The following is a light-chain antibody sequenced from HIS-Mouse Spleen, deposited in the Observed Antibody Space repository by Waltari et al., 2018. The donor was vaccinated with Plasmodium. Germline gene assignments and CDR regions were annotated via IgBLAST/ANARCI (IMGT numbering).Light chain of an antibody. CDR3: AAWDDSLNGVV. J-gene: IGLJ2*01. CDR2: SNN. CDR1: RSNIGSTT. V-gene: IGLV1-44*01. Sequence: QSVLTQPPSASGTPGQRVTISCSGTRSNIGSTTVNWYQQLPGTAPKLLIYSNNQRPSGVPVRFSGSKSGTSASLAISGLQSEDEADYYCAAWDDSLNGVVFGGGTKLTVL.